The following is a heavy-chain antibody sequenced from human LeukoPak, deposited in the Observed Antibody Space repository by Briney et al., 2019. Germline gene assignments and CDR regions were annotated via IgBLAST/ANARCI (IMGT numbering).Heavy chain of an antibody. CDR3: ARDRCSGGSCHPTFDY. CDR1: GYTFTCYY. D-gene: IGHD2-15*01. CDR2: INPNSGGT. J-gene: IGHJ4*02. V-gene: IGHV1-2*04. Sequence: ASVKVSCKASGYTFTCYYMHWVRQAPGQGLEWMGWINPNSGGTNYAQKFQGWVTMTRDTSISTAYMELSRLRSDDTAVYYCARDRCSGGSCHPTFDYWGQGTLVTVSS.